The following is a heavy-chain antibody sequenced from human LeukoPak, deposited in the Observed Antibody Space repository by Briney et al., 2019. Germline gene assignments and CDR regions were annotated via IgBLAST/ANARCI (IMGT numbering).Heavy chain of an antibody. CDR1: SGSIISRPYY. CDR3: ASHVDGSGSYNTKATFFDF. D-gene: IGHD3-10*01. CDR2: IYYSGST. Sequence: SETLSLTCTVSSGSIISRPYYWGWIRQPPGKGLEWIGSIYYSGSTYYNPSLTGRVTLSIDTSKNQFSLKMSSVTAADTAVYYCASHVDGSGSYNTKATFFDFWGQGTLVTVSS. J-gene: IGHJ4*02. V-gene: IGHV4-39*01.